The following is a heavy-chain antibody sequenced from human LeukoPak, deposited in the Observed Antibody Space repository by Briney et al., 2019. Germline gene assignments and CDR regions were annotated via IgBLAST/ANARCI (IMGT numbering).Heavy chain of an antibody. CDR1: GFTFSSYS. CDR2: ISSSSSYI. Sequence: GGSLRLSCAASGFTFSSYSMNWVRQAPGKGLEWVSSISSSSSYIYYADSVKGRFTISRDNAKNTLYLQMNSLRAEDTAVYYCASFSDFGVVIIPSGPIHDYWGQGTLVTVSS. D-gene: IGHD3-3*01. CDR3: ASFSDFGVVIIPSGPIHDY. V-gene: IGHV3-21*01. J-gene: IGHJ4*02.